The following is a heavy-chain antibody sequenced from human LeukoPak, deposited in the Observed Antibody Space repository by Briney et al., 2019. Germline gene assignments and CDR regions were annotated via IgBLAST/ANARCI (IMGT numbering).Heavy chain of an antibody. J-gene: IGHJ4*02. CDR3: TTAYYGSGFDY. V-gene: IGHV3-49*03. CDR1: GFTFGDYA. D-gene: IGHD3-10*01. CDR2: IRSKAYGGTT. Sequence: PGGSLRLSCTASGFTFGDYAMSWFRQAPGKGLEWVGFIRSKAYGGTTEYAASVKGRFTISRDDSKSIAYLQMNSLKTEDTAVYYCTTAYYGSGFDYWGQGTLVTVSS.